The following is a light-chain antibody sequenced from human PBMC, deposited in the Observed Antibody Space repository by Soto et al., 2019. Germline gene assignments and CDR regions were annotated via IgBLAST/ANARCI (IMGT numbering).Light chain of an antibody. CDR3: LQYGSSPWT. CDR2: GAS. J-gene: IGKJ1*01. CDR1: QSASSMY. V-gene: IGKV3-20*01. Sequence: EIVLTQSPGTLSLSPGERATLSCRAGQSASSMYLAWYQLQPGQAPRVLIYGASSRATGIPDRFSGSGSGTDFTLTISRLEPEAFAVYYCLQYGSSPWTFGQGTKVEIK.